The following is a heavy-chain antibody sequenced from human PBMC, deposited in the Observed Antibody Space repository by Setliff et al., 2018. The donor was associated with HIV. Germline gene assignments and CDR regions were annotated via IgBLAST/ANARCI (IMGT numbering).Heavy chain of an antibody. Sequence: KASETLSLTCTVSGGSITSSNYYWGWIRQPPGKGLELIGTIYYIGSTSYNPSLESRLTISVDTSSNHFSLRLTSVTAADTAVYYCARATSPHPMVRGGWFDPWGQGTLVTVSS. V-gene: IGHV4-39*02. J-gene: IGHJ5*02. D-gene: IGHD3-10*01. CDR2: IYYIGST. CDR3: ARATSPHPMVRGGWFDP. CDR1: GGSITSSNYY.